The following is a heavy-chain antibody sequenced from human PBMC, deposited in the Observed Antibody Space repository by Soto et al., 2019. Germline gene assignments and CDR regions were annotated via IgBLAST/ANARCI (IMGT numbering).Heavy chain of an antibody. J-gene: IGHJ5*02. Sequence: RGESLKISCKGSGYSFTSYWIGWVRQMPGKGLEWMGIIYPGDSDTRYSPSFQGQVTISADKSISTAYLQWSSLEASDTAMYYCARQPTTVKYNWFDPWGQGTLVTVSS. CDR1: GYSFTSYW. V-gene: IGHV5-51*01. CDR3: ARQPTTVKYNWFDP. D-gene: IGHD4-17*01. CDR2: IYPGDSDT.